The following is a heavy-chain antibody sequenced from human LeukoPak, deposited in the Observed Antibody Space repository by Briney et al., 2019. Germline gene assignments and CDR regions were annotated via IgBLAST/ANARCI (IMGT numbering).Heavy chain of an antibody. J-gene: IGHJ3*02. Sequence: SETLSLTCAVSDDSFSSHYWTWIRQPPGKGLEWIGYISYIGSTNYNPSLKSRVTISIDTSKNQFSLKLSSVTAADTAVYCCARDLVTVAKGFDIWGQGTMVSVSS. CDR1: DDSFSSHY. CDR2: ISYIGST. V-gene: IGHV4-59*11. CDR3: ARDLVTVAKGFDI. D-gene: IGHD4-17*01.